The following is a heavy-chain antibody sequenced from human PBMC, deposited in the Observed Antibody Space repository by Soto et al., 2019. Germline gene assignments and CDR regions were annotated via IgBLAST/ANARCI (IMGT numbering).Heavy chain of an antibody. Sequence: GASVKVSCKASGGTFSSYAISWVRQAPGQGLEWMGGIIPIFGTANYAQKFQGRVTITADKSTSTAYMELSSLRSEDTAVYYCARPDGAKYSSSWHALDYWGQGTLVTVSS. CDR2: IIPIFGTA. CDR3: ARPDGAKYSSSWHALDY. V-gene: IGHV1-69*06. D-gene: IGHD6-13*01. J-gene: IGHJ4*02. CDR1: GGTFSSYA.